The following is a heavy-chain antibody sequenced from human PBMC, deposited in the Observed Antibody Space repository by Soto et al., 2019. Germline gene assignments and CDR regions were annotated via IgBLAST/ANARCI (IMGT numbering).Heavy chain of an antibody. CDR3: VGGQYYFDY. Sequence: QVQLVESGGSVVQPGRSLRLSCAASGFPFTSYGMDWVREGPDKGLEWVAIISYDGSDKYYADSVKGRFTISRDNSKNTLYLQMNSLRPEDTALYYCVGGQYYFDYRGQGTLVIVSS. D-gene: IGHD3-10*01. V-gene: IGHV3-30*03. CDR1: GFPFTSYG. J-gene: IGHJ4*02. CDR2: ISYDGSDK.